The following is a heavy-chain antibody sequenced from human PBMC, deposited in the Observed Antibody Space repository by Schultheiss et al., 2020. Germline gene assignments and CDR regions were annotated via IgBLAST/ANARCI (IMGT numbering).Heavy chain of an antibody. D-gene: IGHD3-10*01. CDR3: ARGRRTMVRGVGYYYYGMDV. CDR2: IYTSGST. CDR1: GGSFSGYY. J-gene: IGHJ6*02. V-gene: IGHV4-59*10. Sequence: SATLSLTCAVYGGSFSGYYWSWIRQPAGKGLEWIGRIYTSGSTNYNPSLKSRVTMSVDTSKNQFSLKLSSVTAADTAVYYCARGRRTMVRGVGYYYYGMDVWGQGTTVTVSS.